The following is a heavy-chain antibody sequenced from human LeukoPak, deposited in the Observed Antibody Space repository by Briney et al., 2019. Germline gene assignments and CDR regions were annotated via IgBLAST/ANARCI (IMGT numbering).Heavy chain of an antibody. CDR3: AREIGSGWIDY. J-gene: IGHJ4*02. V-gene: IGHV3-7*03. Sequence: GGSLRLSWAASGFTFSSYWMSWVRQAPGKGLEWVANIKQDGSEKYYVASVKGRFTISRDKAKNSLYLQMNSLRAEDTAVYYCAREIGSGWIDYWGQGTLVTVSS. CDR1: GFTFSSYW. CDR2: IKQDGSEK. D-gene: IGHD6-19*01.